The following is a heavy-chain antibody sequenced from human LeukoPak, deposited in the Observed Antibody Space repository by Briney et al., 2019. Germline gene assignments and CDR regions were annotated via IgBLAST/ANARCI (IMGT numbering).Heavy chain of an antibody. V-gene: IGHV4-59*01. Sequence: PSETLSLTCTVSGGSISSYYWSWIRQPPGKGLEWIGYIHYSGSTNYNPSLKSRVTISVDTSKNQFSLKLSSVTAADTAVYYCAREARSSSFDYWGQGTLVTVSS. CDR1: GGSISSYY. CDR2: IHYSGST. CDR3: AREARSSSFDY. J-gene: IGHJ4*02.